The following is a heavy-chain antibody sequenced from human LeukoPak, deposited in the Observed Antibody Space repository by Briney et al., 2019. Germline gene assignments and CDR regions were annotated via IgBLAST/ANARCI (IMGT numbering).Heavy chain of an antibody. CDR3: ASFYCRNSDCYGGYYYMDV. Sequence: SVKVSCKASGGTFSTYAISWVRQAPGQGLEWMGGIIPIFRTTNYAQKFQGRVTITADESTSTAYIELSSLRSDDTAVYFCASFYCRNSDCYGGYYYMDVWGKGTTVTVSS. CDR1: GGTFSTYA. V-gene: IGHV1-69*13. D-gene: IGHD2-21*02. J-gene: IGHJ6*03. CDR2: IIPIFRTT.